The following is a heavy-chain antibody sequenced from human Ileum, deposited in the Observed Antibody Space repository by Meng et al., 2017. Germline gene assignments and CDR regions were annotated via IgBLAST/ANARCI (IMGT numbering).Heavy chain of an antibody. CDR1: GFAFSSLW. D-gene: IGHD6-6*01. Sequence: VHRVESGGGLVQPVGFLGLSCAASGFAFSSLWMNWVRQAPGKGLVWVSRIDTDGIGTTYADSVKGRFTISRDNAKNTLYLQMNSLRDEDTAVYYCARLGGSSPVDYWGQGILVTVSS. CDR3: ARLGGSSPVDY. CDR2: IDTDGIGT. V-gene: IGHV3-74*02. J-gene: IGHJ4*02.